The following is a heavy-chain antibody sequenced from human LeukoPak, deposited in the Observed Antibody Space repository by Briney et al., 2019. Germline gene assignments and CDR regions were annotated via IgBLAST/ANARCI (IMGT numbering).Heavy chain of an antibody. J-gene: IGHJ5*02. V-gene: IGHV4-61*02. CDR1: GDSISSGRYY. CDR3: ARRYSGYEGGANWFDP. D-gene: IGHD5-12*01. Sequence: PSETLPLTCTVSGDSISSGRYYWSWVRQPAGKELEWIGRIYTSGKTDYNPYTPSLKSRVTVSLDTSKNQLSLFLTSVTAADTAVYYCARRYSGYEGGANWFDPWGQGTLVTVSS. CDR2: IYTSGKT.